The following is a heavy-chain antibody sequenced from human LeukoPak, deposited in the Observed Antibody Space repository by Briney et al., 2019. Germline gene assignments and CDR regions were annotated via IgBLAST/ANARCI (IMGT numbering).Heavy chain of an antibody. CDR3: ARDYYDSSGYYYFDY. Sequence: GGSVRLSCVACGFTFSHYYMSWIRQAPGKGLEWVSYISSSGSTIYYADSVKGRFTISRDNAKNSLYLQMNSLRAEDTAVYYCARDYYDSSGYYYFDYWGQGTLVTVSS. J-gene: IGHJ4*02. CDR2: ISSSGSTI. D-gene: IGHD3-22*01. V-gene: IGHV3-11*04. CDR1: GFTFSHYY.